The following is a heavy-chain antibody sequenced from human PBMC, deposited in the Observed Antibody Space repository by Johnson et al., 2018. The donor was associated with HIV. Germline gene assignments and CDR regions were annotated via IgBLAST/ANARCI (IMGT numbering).Heavy chain of an antibody. CDR3: ARGLNCTNGVCYTWAFDI. CDR1: GFTFSSYG. V-gene: IGHV3-30*02. J-gene: IGHJ3*02. Sequence: QVQLVESGGGVVQPGGSLRLSCAASGFTFSSYGMHWVRQAPGKGLEWVAFIRYDGSNKYYADSVKGRFTISRDNSKNTLYLQMNSLRAEDTAVYYCARGLNCTNGVCYTWAFDIWGQGTMVTVSS. D-gene: IGHD2-8*01. CDR2: IRYDGSNK.